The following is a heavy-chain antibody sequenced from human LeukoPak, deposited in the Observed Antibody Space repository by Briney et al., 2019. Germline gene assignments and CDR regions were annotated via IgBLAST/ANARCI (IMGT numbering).Heavy chain of an antibody. V-gene: IGHV3-9*01. J-gene: IGHJ4*02. CDR3: AKDYYYGSGSYSTDFLFDY. CDR1: GFSFEAYA. D-gene: IGHD3-10*01. Sequence: PGWSLRLSCTASGFSFEAYAMQWVRQVPGKGLQWVSGISSNGESTGYADSVKGRFTISRDNSKNTLYLQMNSLRAEDTAVYYCAKDYYYGSGSYSTDFLFDYWGQGTLVTVSS. CDR2: ISSNGEST.